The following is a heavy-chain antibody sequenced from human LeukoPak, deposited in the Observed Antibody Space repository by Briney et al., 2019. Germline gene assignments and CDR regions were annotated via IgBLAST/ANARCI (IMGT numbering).Heavy chain of an antibody. V-gene: IGHV1-3*01. CDR2: INAGNGNT. J-gene: IGHJ6*02. CDR3: ARGYLGPKTISYYYYYGMDV. Sequence: GASVKVSCKASGYTFTSYAMHWVRQAPGQRLEWMGWINAGNGNTKYSQKFQGRVTITRDTSASTAYMELSSLRSEDTAVYYCARGYLGPKTISYYYYYGMDVWGQGTTVTVSS. D-gene: IGHD3-9*01. CDR1: GYTFTSYA.